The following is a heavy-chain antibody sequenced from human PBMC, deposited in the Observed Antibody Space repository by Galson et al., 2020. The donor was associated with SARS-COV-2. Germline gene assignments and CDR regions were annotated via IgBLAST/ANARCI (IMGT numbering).Heavy chain of an antibody. CDR1: GGSISSGDYY. D-gene: IGHD3-16*02. Sequence: ASETLSLTCTVSGGSISSGDYYWSWIRQPPGKGLEWIGYIYYSGSTYYNPSLKSRVTISVDTSKNQFSLKLSSVTAADTAVYYCARTSRDYVWGSYRPSRWFDPWGQGTLVTVSS. J-gene: IGHJ5*02. V-gene: IGHV4-30-4*01. CDR2: IYYSGST. CDR3: ARTSRDYVWGSYRPSRWFDP.